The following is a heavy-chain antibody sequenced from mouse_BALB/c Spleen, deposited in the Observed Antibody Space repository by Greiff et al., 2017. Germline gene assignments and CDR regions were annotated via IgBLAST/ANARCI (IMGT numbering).Heavy chain of an antibody. Sequence: VQLQQSGAELVKLGASVKLSCTASGFNIKDTYMHWVKQRPEQGLEWIGRIDPANGNTKYDPKFQGKATITADTSSNTAYLQLSSLTSEDTAVYYCAPYGYDGGPGYWGQGTTLTVSS. V-gene: IGHV14-3*02. CDR1: GFNIKDTY. J-gene: IGHJ2*01. CDR3: APYGYDGGPGY. CDR2: IDPANGNT. D-gene: IGHD2-2*01.